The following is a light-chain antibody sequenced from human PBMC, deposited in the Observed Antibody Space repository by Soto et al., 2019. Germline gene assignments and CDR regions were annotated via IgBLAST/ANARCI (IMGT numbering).Light chain of an antibody. CDR1: QSISSY. Sequence: DIQMTQSPSSLSASVGARVTLTCRASQSISSYLNWYQQKPGKAPKLLIYAASSLHSGVPSRFSGSAPAADFTLTLSTLQHEDFATYYCQQSYSTPPYTFGQRTKLQIK. V-gene: IGKV1-39*01. J-gene: IGKJ2*01. CDR3: QQSYSTPPYT. CDR2: AAS.